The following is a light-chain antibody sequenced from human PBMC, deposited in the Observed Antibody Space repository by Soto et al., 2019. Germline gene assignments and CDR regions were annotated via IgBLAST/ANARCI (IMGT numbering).Light chain of an antibody. CDR1: QSISNY. CDR3: QQSYGTPLT. V-gene: IGKV1-39*01. J-gene: IGKJ4*01. CDR2: AAS. Sequence: DMEMTQSPSSLSASVGDRVTITCRASQSISNYLNWYQHKPGKGPKLLIYAASSLQSGVPTRFSGSGSGTHFTLTINALHPKDFATDYCQQSYGTPLTFGGGTKIEIK.